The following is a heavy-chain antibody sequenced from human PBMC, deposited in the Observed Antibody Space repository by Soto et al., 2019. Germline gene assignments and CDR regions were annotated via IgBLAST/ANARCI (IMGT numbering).Heavy chain of an antibody. V-gene: IGHV3-7*01. Sequence: GGSLRLSCAASGFTFSSYWMSWVRQAPGKGLEWVANIKQDGSEKYYVDSEKGRFTISRDNSKNTLYLQMNSLRVEDTAMYYCAKGTTGTTYDYGMDVWGQGTTVTVSS. J-gene: IGHJ6*02. CDR2: IKQDGSEK. CDR3: AKGTTGTTYDYGMDV. CDR1: GFTFSSYW. D-gene: IGHD1-1*01.